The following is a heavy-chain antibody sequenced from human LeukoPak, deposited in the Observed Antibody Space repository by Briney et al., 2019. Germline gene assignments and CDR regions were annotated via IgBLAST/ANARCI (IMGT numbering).Heavy chain of an antibody. CDR1: GFTFSSYG. CDR3: ARAEDCTSTSCPRAFDN. D-gene: IGHD2-2*01. Sequence: PGGSLRLSCAASGFTFSSYGMHWVRQAPGKGLEWVAVMWYDGSNKYYADSVKGRFTISRDNSKNTLYLQMNSLRGEDTAVYYCARAEDCTSTSCPRAFDNWGQGTMVTVSS. V-gene: IGHV3-33*01. J-gene: IGHJ3*02. CDR2: MWYDGSNK.